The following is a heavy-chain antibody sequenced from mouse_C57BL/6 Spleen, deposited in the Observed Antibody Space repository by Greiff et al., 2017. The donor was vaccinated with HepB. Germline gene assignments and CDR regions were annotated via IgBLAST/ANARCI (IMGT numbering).Heavy chain of an antibody. CDR2: IYPRSGNT. J-gene: IGHJ4*01. D-gene: IGHD2-2*01. CDR1: GYTFTSYG. Sequence: VQLQQSGAELARPGASVKLSCKASGYTFTSYGISWVKQRTGQGLEWIGEIYPRSGNTYYNEKFKGKATLTADKSSSTAYMELRSLTSEDSAVYFCARSNGYDLYYAMDYWGQGTSVTVSS. V-gene: IGHV1-81*01. CDR3: ARSNGYDLYYAMDY.